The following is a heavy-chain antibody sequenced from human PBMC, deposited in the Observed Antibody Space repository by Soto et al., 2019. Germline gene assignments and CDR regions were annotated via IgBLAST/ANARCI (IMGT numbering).Heavy chain of an antibody. J-gene: IGHJ4*02. D-gene: IGHD1-26*01. CDR1: GYSIXSSNX. CDR3: ARREIQGPIDY. Sequence: SETLTLTCAVSGYSIXSSNXWGWIRQPPGKGLEWIGYIYYSGTTYYNPSLKSRVTMSVDTSKNQFSLKLTSVTAVDTAVYYCARREIQGPIDYWGQGTLVTSPQ. CDR2: IYYSGTT. V-gene: IGHV4-28*01.